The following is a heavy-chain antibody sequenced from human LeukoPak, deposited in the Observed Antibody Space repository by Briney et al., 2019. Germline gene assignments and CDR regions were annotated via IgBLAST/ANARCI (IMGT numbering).Heavy chain of an antibody. D-gene: IGHD6-13*01. CDR2: VYHSGTT. J-gene: IGHJ6*03. CDR3: ARVVSSSWDYYYYMDV. Sequence: PSETLSLTCAVSGSSIDSVYYWGWIRQSPGKGLEWIGSVYHSGTTYYNPSLKSRVTISADTSKNQISLKLSSVTAADAAVYYCARVVSSSWDYYYYMDVWGKGTTVTISS. CDR1: GSSIDSVYY. V-gene: IGHV4-38-2*01.